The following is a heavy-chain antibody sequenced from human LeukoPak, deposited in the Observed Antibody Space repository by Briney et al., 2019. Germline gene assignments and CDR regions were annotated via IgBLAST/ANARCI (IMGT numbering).Heavy chain of an antibody. Sequence: GGSLRLSCAASGCTFSSYAKSWVRQAPGKGLKWVSGISGSGGSTYYADSVKGRFTISRDNSKNTLYLQMNSLRAEDTAVYYCARDRTPTGIAAAGYFDYWGQGTLVTVSS. J-gene: IGHJ4*02. D-gene: IGHD6-13*01. CDR3: ARDRTPTGIAAAGYFDY. V-gene: IGHV3-23*01. CDR2: ISGSGGST. CDR1: GCTFSSYA.